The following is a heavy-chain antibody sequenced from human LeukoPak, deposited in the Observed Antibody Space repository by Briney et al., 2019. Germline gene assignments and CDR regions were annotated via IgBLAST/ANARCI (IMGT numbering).Heavy chain of an antibody. J-gene: IGHJ4*02. CDR3: AKAKNVLRYFDWLTGY. D-gene: IGHD3-9*01. Sequence: EGSLRLSCAASGFTFSSYAMSWVRQAPGKGLEWVSAISGSGGSTYYADSVKGRFTISRDNSKNTLYLQMNSLRAEDTAVYYCAKAKNVLRYFDWLTGYWGQGTLVTVSS. CDR2: ISGSGGST. V-gene: IGHV3-23*01. CDR1: GFTFSSYA.